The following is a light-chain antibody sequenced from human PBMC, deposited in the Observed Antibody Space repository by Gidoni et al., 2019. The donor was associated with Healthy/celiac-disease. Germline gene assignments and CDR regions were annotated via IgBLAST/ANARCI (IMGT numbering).Light chain of an antibody. CDR3: QRRSNPRT. CDR1: QSVSSY. Sequence: DIVLTQSPATLSLSPGERATLSGRASQSVSSYLAWYQQKPGQAPRLLNYDASTRATGIPARCSGSGSGTDFTLSISSLEPEDFAVCQWQRRSNPRTFGQGTKVEIK. J-gene: IGKJ1*01. CDR2: DAS. V-gene: IGKV3-11*01.